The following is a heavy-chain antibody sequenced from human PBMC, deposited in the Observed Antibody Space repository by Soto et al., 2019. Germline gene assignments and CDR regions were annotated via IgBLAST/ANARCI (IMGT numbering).Heavy chain of an antibody. CDR2: ISGSGGST. D-gene: IGHD6-13*01. J-gene: IGHJ4*02. CDR3: AKSLVGLSSWVDY. V-gene: IGHV3-23*01. Sequence: PGGSLRLSCAASGFTFSSYAMRWVRQTPGKGLECVYAISGSGGSTYYADSVKGRFTISRDNYKNTLYLQMNSLRAEDTAVYYCAKSLVGLSSWVDYWGQGTLVTVSS. CDR1: GFTFSSYA.